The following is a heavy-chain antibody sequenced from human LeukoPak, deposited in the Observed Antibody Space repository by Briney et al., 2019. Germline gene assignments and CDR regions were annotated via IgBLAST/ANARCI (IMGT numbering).Heavy chain of an antibody. CDR1: GFTFSSYW. Sequence: PGGSLRLSCAASGFTFSSYWMHWVRQAPGKGLVWVSRINSDGSSTSYADSVKGRFTISRDNAKNALYLQMNSLRAEDTAVYYCARRYCSGGSCYPDYWGQGTLVTVSS. J-gene: IGHJ4*02. CDR2: INSDGSST. CDR3: ARRYCSGGSCYPDY. D-gene: IGHD2-15*01. V-gene: IGHV3-74*01.